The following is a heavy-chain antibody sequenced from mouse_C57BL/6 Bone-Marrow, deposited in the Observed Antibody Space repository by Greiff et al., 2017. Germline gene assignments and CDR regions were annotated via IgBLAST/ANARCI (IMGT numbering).Heavy chain of an antibody. V-gene: IGHV5-12*01. CDR3: ARHGGYYSWYFDV. CDR2: ISNGGGST. J-gene: IGHJ1*03. D-gene: IGHD2-3*01. Sequence: EVKLLESGGGLVQPGGSLKLSCAASGFTFSDYYMYWVRQTPEKRLEWVAYISNGGGSTYYPDTVKGRFTISRDNAKNTLYLQMSRLKSEDTAMYYCARHGGYYSWYFDVWGTGTTVTVSS. CDR1: GFTFSDYY.